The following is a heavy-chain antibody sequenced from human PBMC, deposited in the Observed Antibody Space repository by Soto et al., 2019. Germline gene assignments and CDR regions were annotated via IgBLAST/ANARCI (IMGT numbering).Heavy chain of an antibody. CDR1: GGSISSYY. Sequence: PSETLSLTCTVSGGSISSYYWSWIRQPPGKGLEWIGYIYYSGSTNYNPSLKSRVTISVDTSKNQFSLKLSSVTAADTAVYYCARADDSSGYRIDYWGQGTLVTVSS. V-gene: IGHV4-59*08. CDR2: IYYSGST. J-gene: IGHJ4*02. CDR3: ARADDSSGYRIDY. D-gene: IGHD3-22*01.